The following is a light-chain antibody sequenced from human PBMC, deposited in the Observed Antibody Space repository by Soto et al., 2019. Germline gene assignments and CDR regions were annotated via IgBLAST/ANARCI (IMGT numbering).Light chain of an antibody. Sequence: EIVMTQSPATLSVSPGERATLSCRASQSVSNNLAWYQQKPGQAPRLLIYGASTRATGIPARFSGSGSGTEFTLTISSLQSEDFAVYYCQQYNNWHTYTFGQGTKLEIK. CDR2: GAS. CDR1: QSVSNN. CDR3: QQYNNWHTYT. V-gene: IGKV3-15*01. J-gene: IGKJ2*01.